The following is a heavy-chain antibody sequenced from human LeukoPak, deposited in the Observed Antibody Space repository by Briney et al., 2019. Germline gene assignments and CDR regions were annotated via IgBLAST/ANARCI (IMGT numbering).Heavy chain of an antibody. CDR2: IIPIFGTA. Sequence: ASVNVSCKASGGTFSSYAISWVRQAPGQGLEWMGGIIPIFGTANYAQTFQGRVTITTDESTSTAYMELSSLRSEDTAVYYCARAGGYSSSSHYYYYMDVWGKGTTVTVSS. CDR1: GGTFSSYA. J-gene: IGHJ6*03. CDR3: ARAGGYSSSSHYYYYMDV. D-gene: IGHD6-6*01. V-gene: IGHV1-69*05.